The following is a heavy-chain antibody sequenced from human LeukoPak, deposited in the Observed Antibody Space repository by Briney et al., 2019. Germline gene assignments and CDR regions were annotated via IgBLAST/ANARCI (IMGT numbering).Heavy chain of an antibody. J-gene: IGHJ4*02. V-gene: IGHV3-23*01. D-gene: IGHD1-26*01. CDR1: GFTFNDYA. CDR3: AKDRSIGTYYTFDR. Sequence: HPGGSLRLSCAASGFTFNDYAMTWVRQAPGKGLEWVSSISASAAMTYYADSVKGRFTVSRDNSKNTLYLQMSRLAAADTAVYYCAKDRSIGTYYTFDRWGQGTLVTVSS. CDR2: ISASAAMT.